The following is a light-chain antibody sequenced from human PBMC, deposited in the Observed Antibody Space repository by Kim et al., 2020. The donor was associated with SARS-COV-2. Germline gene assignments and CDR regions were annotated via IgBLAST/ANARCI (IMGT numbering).Light chain of an antibody. CDR1: SSNIGAGYD. J-gene: IGLJ3*02. V-gene: IGLV1-40*01. CDR3: QSFDSSLSGWV. CDR2: GNN. Sequence: QSVTISCTGSSSNIGAGYDVQWYQQLPGTAPKLLIYGNNIRPAGVPDRFSASKSGTSASVAITGLQAADEADYYCQSFDSSLSGWVFGGGTQLTVL.